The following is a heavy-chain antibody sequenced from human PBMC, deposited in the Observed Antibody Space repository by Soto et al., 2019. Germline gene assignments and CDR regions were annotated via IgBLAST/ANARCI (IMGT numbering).Heavy chain of an antibody. CDR1: GGSISSGGYY. J-gene: IGHJ4*02. Sequence: PSESLSLTCTVSGGSISSGGYYWSWIRQHPGTGLEWIGHISYSGSTYYNTSLKSRVTISVDTSRNQFSLIVNSVTAADTAVYYCARGPVGGYYDSSGYLTNFDYWGQGTLVTSPQ. D-gene: IGHD3-22*01. V-gene: IGHV4-31*03. CDR3: ARGPVGGYYDSSGYLTNFDY. CDR2: ISYSGST.